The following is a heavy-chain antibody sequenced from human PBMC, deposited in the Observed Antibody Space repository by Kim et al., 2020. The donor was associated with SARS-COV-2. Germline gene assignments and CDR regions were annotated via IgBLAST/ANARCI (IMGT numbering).Heavy chain of an antibody. V-gene: IGHV1-2*02. CDR1: GYTFTGYN. Sequence: ASVKVSCKAFGYTFTGYNMHWVRQAPGQGLEWMGWIDPNSGGTNYAQKFQGRVTMTRDTSIDTAYMELSRLRSDDTAVYYCAPGPHYDSGGYFDYWGQGTLVTVSS. CDR2: IDPNSGGT. CDR3: APGPHYDSGGYFDY. D-gene: IGHD3-22*01. J-gene: IGHJ4*02.